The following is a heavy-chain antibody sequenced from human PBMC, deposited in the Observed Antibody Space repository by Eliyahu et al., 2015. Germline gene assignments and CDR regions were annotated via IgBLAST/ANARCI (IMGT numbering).Heavy chain of an antibody. CDR2: XIPIFGTA. J-gene: IGHJ3*02. Sequence: QVQLVQSGAEVKKPGSSVKVSCKASGGTXSSYAISWVRQAPGQGLEWMGGXIPIFGTANYAQKFQGRVTITADKSTSTAYMELSSLRSEDTAVYYCARATAAGGGDAFDIWGQGTMVTVSS. CDR1: GGTXSSYA. D-gene: IGHD6-13*01. CDR3: ARATAAGGGDAFDI. V-gene: IGHV1-69*06.